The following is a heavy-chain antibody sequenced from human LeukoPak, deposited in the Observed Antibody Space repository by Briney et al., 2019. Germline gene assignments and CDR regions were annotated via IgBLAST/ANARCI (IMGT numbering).Heavy chain of an antibody. D-gene: IGHD2-2*02. CDR2: LNPNSGDT. CDR3: ARAVVHSVPAAINYYYMDV. V-gene: IGHV1-8*01. Sequence: AASVKVSCKASGYTFTSYDINWVRQAPGQGLEWMGWLNPNSGDTVYAQKLQGRLTITGTTSISTAYMELSSLRSEDTAVYYCARAVVHSVPAAINYYYMDVWGKGTTVTVSS. J-gene: IGHJ6*03. CDR1: GYTFTSYD.